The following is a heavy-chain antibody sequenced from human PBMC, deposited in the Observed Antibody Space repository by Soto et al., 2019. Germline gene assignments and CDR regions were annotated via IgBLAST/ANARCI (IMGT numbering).Heavy chain of an antibody. D-gene: IGHD5-12*01. CDR3: AKSGPTNYFDF. CDR1: GFTFSTFA. Sequence: EVQLLESGGGFVQPGGSLRLSCAASGFTFSTFAMNWVRQAPGKGLEWVSGITGGSGFTFYADSVNGRFTISRDDSENTLFLQMSSLRAEDTAKYYCAKSGPTNYFDFWGQGTLVTVSS. CDR2: ITGGSGFT. V-gene: IGHV3-23*01. J-gene: IGHJ4*02.